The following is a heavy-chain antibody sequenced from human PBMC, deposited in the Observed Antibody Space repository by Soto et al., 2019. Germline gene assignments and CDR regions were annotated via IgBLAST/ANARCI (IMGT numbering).Heavy chain of an antibody. J-gene: IGHJ4*02. V-gene: IGHV3-53*01. CDR2: IYSGGNT. CDR3: AGEDYGDYDDY. CDR1: GLTVSSNY. D-gene: IGHD4-17*01. Sequence: EVQLVESGGGLIQPGGSLRLSCAASGLTVSSNYMSWVRQAPGKGLEWVSVIYSGGNTYYADSVKGRFTISRDNSKNTLYRQMNRLRAEDTAVYYCAGEDYGDYDDYWGQGTLVTVSS.